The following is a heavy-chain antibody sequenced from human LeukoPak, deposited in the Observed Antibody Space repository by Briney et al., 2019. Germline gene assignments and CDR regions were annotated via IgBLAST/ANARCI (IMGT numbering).Heavy chain of an antibody. CDR3: ARFDYGDYYFDY. J-gene: IGHJ4*02. D-gene: IGHD4-17*01. CDR2: IYYSGST. V-gene: IGHV4-59*01. Sequence: SETLSLTRTVSGDSISSYYWNWIRQSPGKGLEWIGYIYYSGSTNYNPSLKSRVTISVDTSKNQFSLKLSSVTAADTAVYYCARFDYGDYYFDYWGQGTLVTVSS. CDR1: GDSISSYY.